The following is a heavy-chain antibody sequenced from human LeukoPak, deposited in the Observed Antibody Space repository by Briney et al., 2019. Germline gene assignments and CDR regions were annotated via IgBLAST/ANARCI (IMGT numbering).Heavy chain of an antibody. CDR2: INHSGST. Sequence: SETLSLTCAVYGGSFSGYYWSWIRQPPGKGLEWIGEINHSGSTNYNPSLKSRVTISVDTSKNQFSLKLSSVTAADTAVYYCARVKSTDYYGSGSLYYYYGMDVWGKGTTVTVSS. J-gene: IGHJ6*04. D-gene: IGHD3-10*01. V-gene: IGHV4-34*01. CDR1: GGSFSGYY. CDR3: ARVKSTDYYGSGSLYYYYGMDV.